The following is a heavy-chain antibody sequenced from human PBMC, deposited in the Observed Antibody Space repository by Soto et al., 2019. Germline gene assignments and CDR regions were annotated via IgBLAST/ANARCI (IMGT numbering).Heavy chain of an antibody. CDR1: GGTFSSYA. CDR3: ARVKVVPAANLGYYYGMDV. D-gene: IGHD2-2*01. Sequence: QVQLVQSGAEVKKPGSSVKVSCKASGGTFSSYAISWVRQAPGQGLEWMGGIIPIFGTANYAQKFQGRVTITADKSTSKDYMELSSLRSEDTAVYYCARVKVVPAANLGYYYGMDVWGQGTTVTVSS. V-gene: IGHV1-69*06. J-gene: IGHJ6*02. CDR2: IIPIFGTA.